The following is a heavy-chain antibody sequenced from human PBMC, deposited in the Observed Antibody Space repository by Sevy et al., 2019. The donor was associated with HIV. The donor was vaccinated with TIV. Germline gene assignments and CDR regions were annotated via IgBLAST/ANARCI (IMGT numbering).Heavy chain of an antibody. D-gene: IGHD1-26*01. CDR1: GFTFSSYG. V-gene: IGHV3-33*01. Sequence: GSLRLSCAASGFTFSSYGMHWVRQAPGKGLEWVAVIWYDGSNKYYADSVKGRFTISRDNSKNTLYLQMNSLRAEDTAVYYCARDVGRNAFDIWGQGTMVTVSS. CDR3: ARDVGRNAFDI. CDR2: IWYDGSNK. J-gene: IGHJ3*02.